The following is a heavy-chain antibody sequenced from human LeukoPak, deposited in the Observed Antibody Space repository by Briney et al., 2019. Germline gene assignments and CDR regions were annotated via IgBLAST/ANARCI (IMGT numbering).Heavy chain of an antibody. CDR2: VYSGGST. D-gene: IGHD5-12*01. CDR3: AKSGASSPYDSGVLDYFDY. J-gene: IGHJ4*02. V-gene: IGHV3-53*05. Sequence: AGGSLRLSCAASGFTVSSNYMSWVRQAPGKGLEWVSVVYSGGSTFYADSVKGRFTISRDNSKNTLYLQMNSLRAEDTAVYYCAKSGASSPYDSGVLDYFDYWGQGTLVTVSS. CDR1: GFTVSSNY.